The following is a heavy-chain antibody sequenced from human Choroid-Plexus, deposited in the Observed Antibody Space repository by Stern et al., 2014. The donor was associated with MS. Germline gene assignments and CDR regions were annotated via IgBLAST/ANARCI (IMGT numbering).Heavy chain of an antibody. J-gene: IGHJ5*02. CDR2: VSYDGSNK. CDR1: GFTFGSCA. D-gene: IGHD2/OR15-2a*01. V-gene: IGHV3-30*18. Sequence: VQLVESGGGVVQPGRPLRLSWVTSGFTFGSCAMHWVRQSPGKGLEWVAGVSYDGSNKYYADSVKGRFTISRDNSQNTLYMQMSSLRPEDTGVYYCAKDRHYLTYFFAHWGQGSLVTVSS. CDR3: AKDRHYLTYFFAH.